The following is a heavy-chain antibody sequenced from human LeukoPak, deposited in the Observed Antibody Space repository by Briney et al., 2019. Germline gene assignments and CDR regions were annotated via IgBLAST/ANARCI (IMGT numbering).Heavy chain of an antibody. CDR2: ISGSGGST. V-gene: IGHV3-23*01. CDR3: ARDSHYYDSSGYPPRSYYYYYTDV. J-gene: IGHJ6*03. CDR1: GFTFSSYA. D-gene: IGHD3-22*01. Sequence: PGGSLRLSCAASGFTFSSYAMSWVRQAPGKGLEWVSAISGSGGSTYYADSVKGRFTISRDNAKNSLYLQMNSLRAEDTAVYYCARDSHYYDSSGYPPRSYYYYYTDVWGKGTTVTVSS.